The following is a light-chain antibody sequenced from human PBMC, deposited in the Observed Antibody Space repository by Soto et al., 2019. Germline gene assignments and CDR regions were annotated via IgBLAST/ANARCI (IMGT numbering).Light chain of an antibody. CDR1: SSDVGSYNL. V-gene: IGLV2-23*02. J-gene: IGLJ3*02. Sequence: QSALTQPASVSGSPGQSITISCTGTSSDVGSYNLVSWYQQHPGKAPKLMIYEVSKRPSGVSNLFSGSKSGNTASLTISGLQAEDEAEYYCCSYAGSSSWVFGGGTKLTVL. CDR3: CSYAGSSSWV. CDR2: EVS.